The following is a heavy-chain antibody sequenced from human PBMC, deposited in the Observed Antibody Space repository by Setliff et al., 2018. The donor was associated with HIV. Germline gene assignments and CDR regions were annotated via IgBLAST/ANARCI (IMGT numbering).Heavy chain of an antibody. CDR3: AKEFEDLSGAY. J-gene: IGHJ4*02. D-gene: IGHD3-10*01. CDR2: IWYDGNNI. V-gene: IGHV3-30*02. CDR1: GFSFSDYG. Sequence: PGGSLRLSCAASGFSFSDYGMHWVRQAPGKGLEWVAFIWYDGNNIKYADSVKGRFTISRDNSKNTLYLQMNSLRAEDTATYYCAKEFEDLSGAYWGQGTLVTSPQ.